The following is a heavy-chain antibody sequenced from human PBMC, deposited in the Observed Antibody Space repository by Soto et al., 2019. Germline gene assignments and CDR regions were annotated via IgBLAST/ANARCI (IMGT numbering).Heavy chain of an antibody. CDR2: VSHSGIA. CDR3: ARYGGTSIWYFDI. D-gene: IGHD2-15*01. V-gene: IGHV4-34*01. Sequence: QVQLQQWGAGLLKPSETLSLTCTVYGASFAGYCWTWLRQSPGKGLEWIGEVSHSGIAKYNPSLGSRFSISLDTSNNQFSLDLTSVTAADTAGYYCARYGGTSIWYFDIWGRGTLVSVSS. J-gene: IGHJ2*01. CDR1: GASFAGYC.